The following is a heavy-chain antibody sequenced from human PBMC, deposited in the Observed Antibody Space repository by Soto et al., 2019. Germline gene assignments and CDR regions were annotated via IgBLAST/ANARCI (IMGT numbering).Heavy chain of an antibody. CDR1: SDSMNSGGYY. Sequence: SETLSLTCSVSSDSMNSGGYYWSWIRQHPGKGLEWIGYIYSNGDTYYNPSLKSRVTTSVDTSKNQFSLNLTSVTAADTAVYYCARRGGSSSGYYYYAMDVWGQGTTVTAP. J-gene: IGHJ6*02. V-gene: IGHV4-31*03. CDR3: ARRGGSSSGYYYYAMDV. D-gene: IGHD6-6*01. CDR2: IYSNGDT.